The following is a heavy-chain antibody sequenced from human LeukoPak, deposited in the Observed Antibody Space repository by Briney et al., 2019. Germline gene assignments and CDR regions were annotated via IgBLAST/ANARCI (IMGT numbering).Heavy chain of an antibody. J-gene: IGHJ5*02. CDR1: GGPFNNYA. D-gene: IGHD3-16*01. CDR2: IIPIVDRT. V-gene: IGHV1-69*04. Sequence: SVKVSCKTSGGPFNNYAITWLRQAPGQGLEWMGRIIPIVDRTDYAQKFQGRVTITPDKFSSTAYMELSSLRSEDTAVYYCAKDQGMIDEKWFDPWGQGTLVTVSS. CDR3: AKDQGMIDEKWFDP.